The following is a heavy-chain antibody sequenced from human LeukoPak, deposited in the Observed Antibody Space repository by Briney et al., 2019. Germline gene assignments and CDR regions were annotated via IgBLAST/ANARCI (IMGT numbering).Heavy chain of an antibody. D-gene: IGHD1-26*01. CDR1: GFTFSSYW. CDR3: ARVQVAATGPIDY. Sequence: GGSLRLSCAASGFTFSSYWMTWVRQAPGKGLEWVGNIKRDGSERYYVDSVKGRFTISRDNAKNSLYLQMSSLRAEDTAVYYCARVQVAATGPIDYWGQGTLVTVSS. CDR2: IKRDGSER. J-gene: IGHJ4*02. V-gene: IGHV3-7*01.